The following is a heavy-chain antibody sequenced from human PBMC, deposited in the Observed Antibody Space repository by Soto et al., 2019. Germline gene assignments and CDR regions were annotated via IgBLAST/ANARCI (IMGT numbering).Heavy chain of an antibody. J-gene: IGHJ4*02. CDR3: ARVVAATHNVY. CDR1: GGSVSSGGYY. D-gene: IGHD2-15*01. V-gene: IGHV4-31*03. Sequence: QVQLQESGPGLVKPSQTLSLTCTVSGGSVSSGGYYWSWIRQHPGEGLEWIGYIYYTGNTYYNPSLKSRGTISVDTSKNQFSLKLPSVTAADTAVYYCARVVAATHNVYWGQGTLVTVSS. CDR2: IYYTGNT.